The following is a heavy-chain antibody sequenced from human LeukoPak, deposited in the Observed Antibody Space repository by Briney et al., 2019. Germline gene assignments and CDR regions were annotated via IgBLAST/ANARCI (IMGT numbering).Heavy chain of an antibody. CDR2: IIPIFGTA. V-gene: IGHV1-69*05. J-gene: IGHJ4*02. Sequence: SAVNVSCKGSVGTVISYAISGVRQPPGQGLEWMGGIIPIFGTANYPQKFQGRLTITTDESTNAAYMDPKSLRSEDTAFDDCARTDLGFLEWPRGFDYWGQGTLVTVSS. D-gene: IGHD3-3*01. CDR3: ARTDLGFLEWPRGFDY. CDR1: VGTVISYA.